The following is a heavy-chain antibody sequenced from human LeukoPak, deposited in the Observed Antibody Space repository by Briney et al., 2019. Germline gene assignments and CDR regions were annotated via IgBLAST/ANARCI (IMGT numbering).Heavy chain of an antibody. CDR1: GYTFTGYY. D-gene: IGHD5-12*01. V-gene: IGHV1-46*01. Sequence: GASVKVSCKASGYTFTGYYMHWVRQAPGQGLEWMGIINPSGGSTSYAQKFQGRVTMTRDMSTSTVYMELSSLRSEDTAVYYCARCGYSGYEPLYYYYYYMDVWGKGTTVTVSS. J-gene: IGHJ6*03. CDR3: ARCGYSGYEPLYYYYYYMDV. CDR2: INPSGGST.